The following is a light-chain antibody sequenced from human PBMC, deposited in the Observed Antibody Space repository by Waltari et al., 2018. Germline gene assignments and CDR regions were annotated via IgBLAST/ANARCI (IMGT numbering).Light chain of an antibody. CDR3: CSYAGSYTLGV. CDR1: SSDVGSYNY. Sequence: QSALTQPRSVSGSPGQSVPISCTGTSSDVGSYNYVSWFHQHPGKAPKLMIYDVTKRPAGVPDRFSGSKSGITASLTISGLQADDEADYYCCSYAGSYTLGVFGGGTKLTVL. CDR2: DVT. J-gene: IGLJ3*02. V-gene: IGLV2-11*01.